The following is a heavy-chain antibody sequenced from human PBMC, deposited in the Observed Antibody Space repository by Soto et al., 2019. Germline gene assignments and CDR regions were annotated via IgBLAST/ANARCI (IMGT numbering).Heavy chain of an antibody. CDR3: ARVGDSSSSNDY. J-gene: IGHJ4*02. Sequence: SETLSLTCAVSSGSISSSNWWSWVRQPPGKGLEWIGEIYHSGSTNYNPSLKSRVTISVDKSKNQFSLKLSSVTAADTAVYYCARVGDSSSSNDYWGQGTLVTVSS. CDR1: SGSISSSNW. V-gene: IGHV4-4*02. D-gene: IGHD6-6*01. CDR2: IYHSGST.